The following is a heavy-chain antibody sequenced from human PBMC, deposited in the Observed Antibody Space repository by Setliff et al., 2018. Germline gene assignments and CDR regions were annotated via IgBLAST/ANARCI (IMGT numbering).Heavy chain of an antibody. J-gene: IGHJ4*02. V-gene: IGHV1-18*01. CDR1: GYTFISYG. D-gene: IGHD3-10*01. CDR3: ARSFYGCFNY. Sequence: GASVKVSCKASGYTFISYGISWLRQAPGQGFEWMGWISTNNGKTEYSQKVQGRVTMTADRSTSTIYMELSSLRSDDTAVYYCARSFYGCFNYWGQGTLVTVSS. CDR2: ISTNNGKT.